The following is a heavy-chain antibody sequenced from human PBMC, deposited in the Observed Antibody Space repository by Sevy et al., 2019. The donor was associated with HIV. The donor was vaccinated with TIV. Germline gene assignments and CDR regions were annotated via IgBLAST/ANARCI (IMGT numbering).Heavy chain of an antibody. Sequence: GGSLRLSCAASGFRFSDHALHWVRQAPGKGLEWLGVVSYDGFSASYADSVKGQFIISRDNPKNTMYLQIKCVSTDDTAMYCCAGEGMVDDDYAWGVGYFDSWGQGSQVTVSS. D-gene: IGHD3-16*01. J-gene: IGHJ4*02. CDR1: GFRFSDHA. CDR2: VSYDGFSA. CDR3: AGEGMVDDDYAWGVGYFDS. V-gene: IGHV3-30*04.